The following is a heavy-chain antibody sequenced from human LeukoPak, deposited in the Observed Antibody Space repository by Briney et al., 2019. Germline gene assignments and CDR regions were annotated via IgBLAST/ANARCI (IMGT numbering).Heavy chain of an antibody. Sequence: SETLSLTCAVSGGSISSSNWWSWVRQPPGKGLEWIGEIYHSGSTNYNPSLKSRVTISVDKSKNQFSLKLSSVTAADTAVYYCAGGVVVVAATLSYEGYYGMDVWGQGTTVTVSS. V-gene: IGHV4-4*02. D-gene: IGHD2-15*01. CDR2: IYHSGST. J-gene: IGHJ6*02. CDR1: GGSISSSNW. CDR3: AGGVVVVAATLSYEGYYGMDV.